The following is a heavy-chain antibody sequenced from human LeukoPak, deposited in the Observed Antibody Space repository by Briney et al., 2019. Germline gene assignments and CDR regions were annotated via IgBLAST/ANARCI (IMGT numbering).Heavy chain of an antibody. D-gene: IGHD6-19*01. V-gene: IGHV3-33*01. CDR3: ARNGQQWPVYSCDD. J-gene: IGHJ4*02. Sequence: GGSLRLSCAASGFNFSSFGMHWVRQAPGTGREGVAVIWYAGNNKYYAHSMKGRFTISRDNSKNTLYLHMNSLRAEDRAVYYCARNGQQWPVYSCDDWGQGALVTVSS. CDR1: GFNFSSFG. CDR2: IWYAGNNK.